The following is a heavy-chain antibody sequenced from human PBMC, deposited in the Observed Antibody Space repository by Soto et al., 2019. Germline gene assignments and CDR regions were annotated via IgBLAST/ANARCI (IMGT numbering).Heavy chain of an antibody. CDR1: GYPIISNG. V-gene: IGHV1-18*04. Sequence: ASVKVSCKASGYPIISNGITWVRQAPGQGPEWMGWIYPYDGTTDYAQRFQGRVAMTRDTSTGTVFMELRRLRSDDTAVYYCTNEVDLGGVIANDYWGQGTLVTVSS. CDR3: TNEVDLGGVIANDY. D-gene: IGHD3-16*01. J-gene: IGHJ4*02. CDR2: IYPYDGTT.